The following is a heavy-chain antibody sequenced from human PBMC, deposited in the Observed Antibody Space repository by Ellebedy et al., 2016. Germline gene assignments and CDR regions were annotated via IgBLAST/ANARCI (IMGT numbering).Heavy chain of an antibody. CDR1: ELTYW. J-gene: IGHJ4*02. CDR3: ARDPDTTPGPGLDY. D-gene: IGHD1-26*01. Sequence: GGSLRLXXGTSELTYWMNWVRQAPGKGLEWVASINQDGSVDHYVDSVMGRFTVSRDNAKNSLYLQLNSLRAEDTAVFYCARDPDTTPGPGLDYWGQGTLVTVSS. CDR2: INQDGSVD. V-gene: IGHV3-7*01.